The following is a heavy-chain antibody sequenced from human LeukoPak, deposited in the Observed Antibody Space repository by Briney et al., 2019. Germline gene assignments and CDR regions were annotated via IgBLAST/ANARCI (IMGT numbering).Heavy chain of an antibody. CDR2: VHEDAGEK. J-gene: IGHJ4*02. V-gene: IGHV3-7*05. Sequence: GGSLRLSCAASGFRFSDSWMTWVRQPPGKGLQWVASVHEDAGEKQYVESVRGRFTISRDNAKNSLYLQMNSRRVEDTAVYYCASSKDHYCHYWGRGTLVTVSS. CDR3: ASSKDHYCHY. CDR1: GFRFSDSW.